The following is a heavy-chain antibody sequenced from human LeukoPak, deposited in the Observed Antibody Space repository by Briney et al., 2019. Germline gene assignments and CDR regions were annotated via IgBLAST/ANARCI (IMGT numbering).Heavy chain of an antibody. V-gene: IGHV3-53*01. CDR2: IYSGGST. D-gene: IGHD4-23*01. Sequence: GGSLRLSCAASGFTVSSNYMSWVRQAPGKGLEWVSVIYSGGSTYYADSVKGRFTISRDNSKNTLYLQMNSLRAEDTAVYYCAKGSMTTVVRFDYWGQGTLVTVSS. J-gene: IGHJ4*02. CDR3: AKGSMTTVVRFDY. CDR1: GFTVSSNY.